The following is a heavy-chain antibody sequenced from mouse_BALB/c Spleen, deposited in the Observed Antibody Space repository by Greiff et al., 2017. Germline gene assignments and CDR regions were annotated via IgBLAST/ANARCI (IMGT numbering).Heavy chain of an antibody. CDR2: IRNKANGYTT. Sequence: EVQVVESGGGLVQPGGSLRLSCATSGFTFTDYYMSWVRQPPGKALEWLGFIRNKANGYTTEYSASVKGRFTISRDNSQSILYLQMNTLRAEDSATYYCAREGYGNYVFAYWGQGTLVTVSA. D-gene: IGHD2-10*02. V-gene: IGHV7-3*02. CDR3: AREGYGNYVFAY. CDR1: GFTFTDYY. J-gene: IGHJ3*01.